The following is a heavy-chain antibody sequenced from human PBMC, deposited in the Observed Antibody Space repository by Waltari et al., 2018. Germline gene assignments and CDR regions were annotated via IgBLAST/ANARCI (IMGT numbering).Heavy chain of an antibody. D-gene: IGHD2-15*01. CDR2: IYYSGST. CDR1: GFTFSSYA. V-gene: IGHV4-30-4*08. J-gene: IGHJ3*02. Sequence: VQLVESGGGLVQPGGSLRLSCAASGFTFSSYAMSWVRQAPGKGLEWIGYIYYSGSTYYNPSLKSRVTISVDTSKNQFSLKLSSVTAADTAVYYCARDLSHGGNPDDAFDIWGQGTMVTVSS. CDR3: ARDLSHGGNPDDAFDI.